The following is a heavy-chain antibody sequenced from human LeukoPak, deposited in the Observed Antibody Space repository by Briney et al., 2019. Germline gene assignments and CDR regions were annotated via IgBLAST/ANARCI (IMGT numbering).Heavy chain of an antibody. D-gene: IGHD1-20*01. J-gene: IGHJ4*02. CDR2: ISYSGST. Sequence: SETLSLTCAVSGGSISSYYWSWIRQPPGKGLEWIGYISYSGSTNYNPSLKSRVTMSVDTSKNQFSLKLSSVTAADTAVYYCARHGNWNPFDYWGQGTLVTVSS. CDR1: GGSISSYY. CDR3: ARHGNWNPFDY. V-gene: IGHV4-59*08.